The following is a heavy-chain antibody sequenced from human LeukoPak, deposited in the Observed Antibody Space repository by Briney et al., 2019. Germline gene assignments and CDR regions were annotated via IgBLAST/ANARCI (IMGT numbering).Heavy chain of an antibody. D-gene: IGHD3-22*01. CDR1: GFTFSSYG. J-gene: IGHJ4*02. Sequence: GGSLRLSCAASGFTFSSYGMHWVRQAPGKGLEWVAVISYDGSNKYYADSVKGRFTISRDNSKNTLYLQMNSLRAEDTAVYYCAKDSTYYYDSSGYPWGYWGQGTLVTVSS. CDR3: AKDSTYYYDSSGYPWGY. CDR2: ISYDGSNK. V-gene: IGHV3-30*18.